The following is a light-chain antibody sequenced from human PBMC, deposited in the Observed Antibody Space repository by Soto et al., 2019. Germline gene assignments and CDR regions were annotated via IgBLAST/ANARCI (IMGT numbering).Light chain of an antibody. Sequence: EIVLTQSPGTLSLSPGEGATLSRRASQSINSSLAWYQQRRGQAPRLLIHGASNRATGIPDRFSGSGSGPDFTLTISRLEPEDFAVYYCQQYGTSLFTFGGGTKVDIK. CDR2: GAS. CDR3: QQYGTSLFT. J-gene: IGKJ4*01. CDR1: QSINSS. V-gene: IGKV3-20*01.